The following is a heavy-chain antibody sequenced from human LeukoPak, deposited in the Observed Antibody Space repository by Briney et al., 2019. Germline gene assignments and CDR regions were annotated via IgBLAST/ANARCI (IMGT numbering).Heavy chain of an antibody. J-gene: IGHJ6*03. CDR2: ISAYNGNT. CDR3: ARRVLVYDILTAYSRYYYYYMDV. D-gene: IGHD3-9*01. CDR1: GCTFTSYG. Sequence: ASVKVSCKASGCTFTSYGISWVRQAPGQGLEWMGWISAYNGNTNYAQKLQGRVTMTTDTSTSTAYMELSSLRSEDTAVYYCARRVLVYDILTAYSRYYYYYMDVWGRGTTVTISS. V-gene: IGHV1-18*01.